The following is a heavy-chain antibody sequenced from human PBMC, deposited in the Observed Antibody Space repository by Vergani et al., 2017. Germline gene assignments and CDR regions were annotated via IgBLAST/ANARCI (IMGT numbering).Heavy chain of an antibody. J-gene: IGHJ6*02. CDR2: IIPVFGTT. CDR1: GGIVSNYA. CDR3: AKTGMTTATYYGMDV. Sequence: QVQLVQSGDEVKKPGSSVKVSCKASGGIVSNYAITWVRQAPGHGLEWLGRIIPVFGTTDYGQRFQGRVTITADESTSTAYMELSSLTSEDAAMYYCAKTGMTTATYYGMDVWGQGTTVTGSS. V-gene: IGHV1-69*13. D-gene: IGHD4-11*01.